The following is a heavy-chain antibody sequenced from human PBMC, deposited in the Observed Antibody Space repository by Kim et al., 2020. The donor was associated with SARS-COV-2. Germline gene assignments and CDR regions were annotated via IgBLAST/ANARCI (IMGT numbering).Heavy chain of an antibody. CDR1: GFSLSTSGVG. V-gene: IGHV2-5*02. D-gene: IGHD3-10*01. CDR3: AHRTDPSTFGELSNAFDI. J-gene: IGHJ3*02. CDR2: IYWDDDK. Sequence: SGPTLVNPTQTLTLTCTFSGFSLSTSGVGVGWIRQPPGKALEWLALIYWDDDKRYSPSLKSRLTITKDTSKNQVVLTMTNMDPVDTATYYCAHRTDPSTFGELSNAFDIWGQGTMVTVSS.